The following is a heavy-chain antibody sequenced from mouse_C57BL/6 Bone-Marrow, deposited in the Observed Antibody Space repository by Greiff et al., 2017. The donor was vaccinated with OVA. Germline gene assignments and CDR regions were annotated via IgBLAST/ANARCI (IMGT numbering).Heavy chain of an antibody. D-gene: IGHD1-1*01. Sequence: VQLQQSGAELVRPGTSVKESCKASGYAFTNYLIEWVKQRPGQGLEWIGVINPGSGGTNYNEKFKGKATLTADKSSSTAYMQLSSLTSEGSAVYFCARRNSPYYYGSSPWFAYWGQGTLVTVSA. CDR1: GYAFTNYL. V-gene: IGHV1-54*01. CDR3: ARRNSPYYYGSSPWFAY. J-gene: IGHJ3*01. CDR2: INPGSGGT.